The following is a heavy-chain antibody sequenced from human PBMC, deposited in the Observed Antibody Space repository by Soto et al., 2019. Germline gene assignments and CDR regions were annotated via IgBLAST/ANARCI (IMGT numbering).Heavy chain of an antibody. CDR3: AREDSMTTVVTRNAFDI. CDR1: GYTFTSYY. Sequence: ASVKVSFKASGYTFTSYYMHWVRQAPGQGLEWMGIINPSGGSTSYAQKFQGRVTMTRDTSTSTVYMELSSLRAEDTAVYYCAREDSMTTVVTRNAFDIWGQGTMVTVSS. CDR2: INPSGGST. J-gene: IGHJ3*02. D-gene: IGHD4-17*01. V-gene: IGHV1-46*01.